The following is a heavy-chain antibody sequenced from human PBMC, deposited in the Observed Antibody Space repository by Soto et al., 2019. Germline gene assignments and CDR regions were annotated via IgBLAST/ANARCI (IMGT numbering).Heavy chain of an antibody. CDR2: ISHDGSNQ. Sequence: HPGGSLRLSGAPSEFSFSDFGMHWVRQAPGKGLEWVSAISHDGSNQYYVYSGKVRFSISRDHSNNILYLQMNNLKVEDSAIYYCAKDTRSRAATAPMVNGIDXWRQGTRVTVS. J-gene: IGHJ6*02. CDR3: AKDTRSRAATAPMVNGIDX. D-gene: IGHD2-21*01. CDR1: EFSFSDFG. V-gene: IGHV3-30*18.